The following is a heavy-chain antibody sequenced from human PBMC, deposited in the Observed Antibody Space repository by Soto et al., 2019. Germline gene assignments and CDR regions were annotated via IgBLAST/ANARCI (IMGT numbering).Heavy chain of an antibody. Sequence: SVKVSCKASGGTFSSYTISWVRQAPGQWLEWMGRIIPILGIANYAQKFQGRVTITADKSTSTAYMELSSLRSEDTAVYYCAREPLGYCSSTSCYEGPFDYWGQGTLVTVSS. CDR3: AREPLGYCSSTSCYEGPFDY. J-gene: IGHJ4*02. D-gene: IGHD2-2*01. CDR2: IIPILGIA. V-gene: IGHV1-69*04. CDR1: GGTFSSYT.